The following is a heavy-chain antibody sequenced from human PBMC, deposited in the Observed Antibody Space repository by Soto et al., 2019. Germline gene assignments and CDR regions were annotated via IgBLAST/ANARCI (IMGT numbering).Heavy chain of an antibody. CDR2: INPNSGGT. CDR3: ARGGSLWFGELSAYSYGMDV. V-gene: IGHV1-2*04. D-gene: IGHD3-10*01. J-gene: IGHJ6*02. CDR1: GYTFTGYY. Sequence: QVQLVQSGAEVKKPGASVKVSCKASGYTFTGYYMHWVRQAPGQGLEWMGWINPNSGGTNYAQKCPGWVTVTRDPSISTAYRELSRLRSDDTAVYYCARGGSLWFGELSAYSYGMDVWGQGTTVTVSS.